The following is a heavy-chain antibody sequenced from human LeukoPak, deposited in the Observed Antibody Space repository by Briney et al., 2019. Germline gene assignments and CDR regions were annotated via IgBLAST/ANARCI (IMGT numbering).Heavy chain of an antibody. CDR1: GFTFSSYW. CDR3: ARDRSGYDYEADAFDI. D-gene: IGHD5-12*01. J-gene: IGHJ3*02. CDR2: IRQDGSVQ. V-gene: IGHV3-7*01. Sequence: GGSLRLSCAASGFTFSSYWMSWVRQAPGKGLEWVANIRQDGSVQNYVDSVKGRFTISRDNPKNSVYLQMNSLRAEDTAVYYCARDRSGYDYEADAFDIWGQGTMVTVSS.